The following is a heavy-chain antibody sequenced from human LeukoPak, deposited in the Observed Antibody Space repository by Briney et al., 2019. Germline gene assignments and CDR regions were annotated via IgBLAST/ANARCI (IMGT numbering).Heavy chain of an antibody. J-gene: IGHJ4*02. D-gene: IGHD3-22*01. Sequence: SETLSLTCTVSGGSISNYYWNWIRHPPGKGLEWIGSIYHSGSTYYNPSLKSRVTISVDTSKNQFSLKLSSVTAADTAVYYCARVGFDSSGYSQYYFDYWGQGTLVTVSS. CDR2: IYHSGST. CDR3: ARVGFDSSGYSQYYFDY. CDR1: GGSISNYY. V-gene: IGHV4-38-2*02.